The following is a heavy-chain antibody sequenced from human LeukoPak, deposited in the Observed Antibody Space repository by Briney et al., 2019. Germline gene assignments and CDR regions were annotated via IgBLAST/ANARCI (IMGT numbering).Heavy chain of an antibody. CDR2: IKQDGSEK. CDR1: GFIFSSYW. CDR3: ARIGYSYGPLGYYYYMDV. Sequence: GGSLRLSCAASGFIFSSYWMSWVRQAPGKGLEWVANIKQDGSEKYYVDSVKGRFTISRDNAKNSLYLQMNSLRAEDTAVYYCARIGYSYGPLGYYYYMDVWGKGTTVTISS. D-gene: IGHD5-18*01. V-gene: IGHV3-7*01. J-gene: IGHJ6*03.